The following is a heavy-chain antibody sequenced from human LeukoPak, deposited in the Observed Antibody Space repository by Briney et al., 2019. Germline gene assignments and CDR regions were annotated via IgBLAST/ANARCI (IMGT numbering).Heavy chain of an antibody. CDR3: ARGDPFGEGFDY. CDR2: IYYSGST. CDR1: GGSISSYY. J-gene: IGHJ4*02. V-gene: IGHV4-59*01. D-gene: IGHD4-17*01. Sequence: SETLSLTCTVSGGSISSYYWSWIRQPPGKGLEWVGDIYYSGSTNYNPSLKSRVTISVDTSKNQFSLKLSSVTAADKDVYYCARGDPFGEGFDYWGQGSLVTVSS.